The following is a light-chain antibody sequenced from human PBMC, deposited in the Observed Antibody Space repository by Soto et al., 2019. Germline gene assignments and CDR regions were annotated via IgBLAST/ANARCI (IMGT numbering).Light chain of an antibody. J-gene: IGLJ1*01. CDR2: DVT. CDR1: SSDVGGYNS. V-gene: IGLV2-14*01. Sequence: QSALTQPASVSGSPGQSITISCTGTSSDVGGYNSVSWYRQDPGKAPKLIIYDVTYRPSGVSNRFSGSKSGNTASLTISGLQSEDEADYHCSSFTSSITYVFGTGNKVTV. CDR3: SSFTSSITYV.